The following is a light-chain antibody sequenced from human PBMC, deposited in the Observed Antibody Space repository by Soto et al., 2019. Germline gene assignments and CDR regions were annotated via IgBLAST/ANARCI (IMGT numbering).Light chain of an antibody. CDR3: QQYNSYPWT. CDR2: DVS. CDR1: QGISSW. Sequence: DIQMTQSPSTLSASVGDRVTITCRASQGISSWLAWYQQKPGKAPKLLIFDVSTLESGVPSRFSGSESGTEFTLTISSLQPDDFATDYCQQYNSYPWTFGQGTKVEIK. J-gene: IGKJ1*01. V-gene: IGKV1-5*01.